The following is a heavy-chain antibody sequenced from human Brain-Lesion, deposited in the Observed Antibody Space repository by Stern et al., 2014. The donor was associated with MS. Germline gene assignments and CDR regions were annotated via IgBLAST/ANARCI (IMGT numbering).Heavy chain of an antibody. Sequence: VQLVESGPGLVKPSQTLSLSCTVSGGSISSGGYYWSWIRQPAGKGLEWIGRIFNSGSPSYHPSLKSRVTISIDTSKNQFSLRLTSMTAADTAVYYCARGRVVPGFQYYATDVWGQGTTVIVSS. CDR3: ARGRVVPGFQYYATDV. D-gene: IGHD2-2*01. J-gene: IGHJ6*02. CDR1: GGSISSGGYY. CDR2: IFNSGSP. V-gene: IGHV4-61*02.